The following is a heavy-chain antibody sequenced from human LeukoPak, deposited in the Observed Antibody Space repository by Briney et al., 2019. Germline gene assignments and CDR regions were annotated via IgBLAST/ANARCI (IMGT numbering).Heavy chain of an antibody. CDR2: ISGSGGST. D-gene: IGHD3-22*01. CDR1: GFTFSSYA. CDR3: AKDSIRHYYDSSGYYPDDAFDI. Sequence: PGGSLRLSCAASGFTFSSYAMSWVRQAPGKGLEWVSAISGSGGSTYYADSVKGRSTISRDNSKNTLYLQMNSLRAEDTAVYYCAKDSIRHYYDSSGYYPDDAFDIWGQGTMVTVSS. J-gene: IGHJ3*02. V-gene: IGHV3-23*01.